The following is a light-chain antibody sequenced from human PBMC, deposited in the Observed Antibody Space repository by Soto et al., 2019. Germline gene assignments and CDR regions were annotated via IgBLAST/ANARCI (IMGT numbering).Light chain of an antibody. CDR2: ANS. CDR1: TSNIGTNI. V-gene: IGLV1-44*01. CDR3: AAWDESLNGWRV. J-gene: IGLJ1*01. Sequence: QSVLSQPPSASGTPGQRVTISCYGTTSNIGTNIVSRYQQLPGTAPKVLIYANSQRPSGVPDRFSGSKSGTSASLAISGLQSEDEADYFCAAWDESLNGWRVFGTGTKVTVL.